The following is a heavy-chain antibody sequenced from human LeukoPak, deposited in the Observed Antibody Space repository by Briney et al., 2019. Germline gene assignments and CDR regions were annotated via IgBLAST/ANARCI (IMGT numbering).Heavy chain of an antibody. V-gene: IGHV4-59*01. CDR3: ARLNHYSDSSGYLNWFDP. CDR1: GGSISSYY. J-gene: IGHJ5*02. Sequence: SETLSLTCTVSGGSISSYYWSWIRQPPGKGLEWIGYIYYSGSTNYNPSLKSRVTISVDTSKNQFSLKLSSVTAADTAVYYCARLNHYSDSSGYLNWFDPWGQGTLVTVSS. CDR2: IYYSGST. D-gene: IGHD3-22*01.